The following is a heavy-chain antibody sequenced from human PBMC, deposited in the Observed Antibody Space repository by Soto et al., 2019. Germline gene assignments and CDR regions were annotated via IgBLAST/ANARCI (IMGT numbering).Heavy chain of an antibody. V-gene: IGHV4-39*01. D-gene: IGHD6-19*01. CDR2: IHYSGRA. Sequence: QLHLQESGPGLVKPSETLSLICTVSGGSITSNDYYWGWLRQPPGKGLEWVGNIHYSGRAFYNPSLKSRVTIYVDTSKNQFSLKLSSVTAANTAVYYCADMRGQWLPRDWGQGTLVTVS. J-gene: IGHJ4*02. CDR1: GGSITSNDYY. CDR3: ADMRGQWLPRD.